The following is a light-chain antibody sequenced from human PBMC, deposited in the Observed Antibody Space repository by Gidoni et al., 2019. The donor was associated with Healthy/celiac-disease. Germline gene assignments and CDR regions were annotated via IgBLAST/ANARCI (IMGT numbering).Light chain of an antibody. CDR2: DAS. J-gene: IGKJ3*01. CDR3: QQRST. CDR1: QSVSSY. Sequence: EIVLTHSPATLSLSPGERATLSCRPSQSVSSYLAWYQQTPGQAPRLLLYDASNRVTGIPARFSGSGSGTDFTLTISSLEPEDSAVYYCQQRSTFGPGTKVDIK. V-gene: IGKV3-11*01.